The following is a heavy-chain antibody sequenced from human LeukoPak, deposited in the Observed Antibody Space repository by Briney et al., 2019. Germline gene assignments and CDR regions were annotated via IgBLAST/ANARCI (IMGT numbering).Heavy chain of an antibody. CDR2: IYYSGST. J-gene: IGHJ3*02. Sequence: SETLSLTCTVSGGSISSSSYYWGWIRQPPGKGLEWIGSIYYSGSTYYNPSLKSRVTISVDTSKNQFSLKLSSVTAADTAVYYCASRRIGYCSGGSCPRDDDAFDIWGQGTMVTVSS. CDR3: ASRRIGYCSGGSCPRDDDAFDI. V-gene: IGHV4-39*07. D-gene: IGHD2-15*01. CDR1: GGSISSSSYY.